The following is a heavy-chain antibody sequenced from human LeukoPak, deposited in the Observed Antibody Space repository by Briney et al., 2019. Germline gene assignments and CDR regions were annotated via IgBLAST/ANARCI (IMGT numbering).Heavy chain of an antibody. D-gene: IGHD3-10*01. J-gene: IGHJ4*02. CDR1: GFTFSSYA. CDR3: ASGELFYLGSHYYFDY. Sequence: GGSLRLSCAASGFTFSSYAMSWVRQAPGKGLEWVSAISGSGGSTYSADSVKGRFTISRENSKNTLYLQMNSLRAEDTAVYYCASGELFYLGSHYYFDYWGQGTLVTVSS. CDR2: ISGSGGST. V-gene: IGHV3-23*01.